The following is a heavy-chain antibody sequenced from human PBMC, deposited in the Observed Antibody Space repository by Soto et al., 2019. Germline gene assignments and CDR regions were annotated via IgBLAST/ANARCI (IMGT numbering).Heavy chain of an antibody. CDR1: GFTFSSYA. V-gene: IGHV3-23*01. CDR3: AKSLTGYYDSSGYNFDY. J-gene: IGHJ4*02. CDR2: ISGSGGST. D-gene: IGHD3-22*01. Sequence: EVQLLESGGGLVQPGGSLRLSCAASGFTFSSYAMSWVRQAPGKGLEWVSAISGSGGSTYYADSVKGRFTISRDNSKNTLYLQMNSLRAEDTAVYYCAKSLTGYYDSSGYNFDYWGQGTLVTVSS.